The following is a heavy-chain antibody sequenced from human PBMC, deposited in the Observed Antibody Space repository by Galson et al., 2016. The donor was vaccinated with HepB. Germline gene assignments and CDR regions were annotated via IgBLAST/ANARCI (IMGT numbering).Heavy chain of an antibody. Sequence: SLRLSCAASGFTFEDYAMHWVRQAPGKGLEWVSGISWSGANLAYVDSVKGRFTISRDNAKKSLYLQMNSLRTEDTALYYCVRGPVEVAGQRTTYFHSWGPGTLVTVSS. J-gene: IGHJ4*02. D-gene: IGHD6-19*01. V-gene: IGHV3-9*01. CDR1: GFTFEDYA. CDR3: VRGPVEVAGQRTTYFHS. CDR2: ISWSGANL.